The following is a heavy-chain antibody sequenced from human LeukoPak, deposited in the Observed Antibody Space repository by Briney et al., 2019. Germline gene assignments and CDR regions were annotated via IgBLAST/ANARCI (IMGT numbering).Heavy chain of an antibody. CDR1: GFTFSSYA. CDR2: VSGSGGST. V-gene: IGHV3-23*01. J-gene: IGHJ4*02. D-gene: IGHD6-19*01. CDR3: ANLYSSGWNYFDY. Sequence: GGSLRLSCAASGFTFSSYAMSWVRQAPGKGMEWVSAVSGSGGSTYYADSVKGRFTISRDNSKNTLYLQMNSLRAEDTAVYYCANLYSSGWNYFDYWGQGTLVTVSS.